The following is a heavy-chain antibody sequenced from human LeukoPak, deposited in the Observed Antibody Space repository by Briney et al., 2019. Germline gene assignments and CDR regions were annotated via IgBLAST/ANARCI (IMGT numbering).Heavy chain of an antibody. CDR1: GFTFSSYG. CDR2: IRYDGSNK. V-gene: IGHV3-30*02. Sequence: GGSLRLSCAASGFTFSSYGMHWFRQAPGKGLEWVAFIRYDGSNKYYADSVKGRFTISRDNSKNTLYLQMNSLRAEDTAVYYCAKDKYRSSSVFDYWGQGTLVTVSS. J-gene: IGHJ4*02. CDR3: AKDKYRSSSVFDY. D-gene: IGHD6-6*01.